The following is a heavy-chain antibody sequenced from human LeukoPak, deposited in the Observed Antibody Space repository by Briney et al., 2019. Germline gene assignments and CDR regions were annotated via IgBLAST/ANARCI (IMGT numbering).Heavy chain of an antibody. CDR1: GFTFGDYA. D-gene: IGHD1-26*01. CDR3: TRGSGSYLGDYYFDY. Sequence: GGSLRLSCTASGFTFGDYAMSWFRQAPGKGLEWVGFIRSKAYSGTTEYAASVKGRFTISRDDSKSIAYLQMSSLKTEDTAVYYCTRGSGSYLGDYYFDYWGQGTLVTVSS. CDR2: IRSKAYSGTT. V-gene: IGHV3-49*03. J-gene: IGHJ4*02.